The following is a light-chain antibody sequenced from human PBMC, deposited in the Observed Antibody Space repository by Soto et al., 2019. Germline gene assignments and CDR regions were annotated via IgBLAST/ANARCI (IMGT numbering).Light chain of an antibody. J-gene: IGLJ1*01. CDR3: AAWDDSLNAL. CDR1: RSNIGDNP. V-gene: IGLV1-44*01. Sequence: QSVLTQSPSASGTPGQRVTISCSGSRSNIGDNPVNWYQQLPGAAPKLLIYINDQRPSGVPDRFSGSKSGTSASLAISGLQPEDEADYYCAAWDDSLNALFGTGTKLTVL. CDR2: IND.